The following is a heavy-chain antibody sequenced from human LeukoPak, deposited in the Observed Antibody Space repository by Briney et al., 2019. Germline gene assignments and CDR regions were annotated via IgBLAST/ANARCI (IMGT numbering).Heavy chain of an antibody. D-gene: IGHD6-19*01. CDR2: INPSGGST. CDR1: GYTFTSYY. CDR3: ARGAVAGYYFDY. V-gene: IGHV1-46*01. Sequence: ASVKVSCKASGYTFTSYYMHWVRQAPGQGLEWMGIINPSGGSTSYAQKFQGRGTMTRDTSTSTVYMELSSLRSEDTAVYYCARGAVAGYYFDYWGEGTLVTLSS. J-gene: IGHJ4*02.